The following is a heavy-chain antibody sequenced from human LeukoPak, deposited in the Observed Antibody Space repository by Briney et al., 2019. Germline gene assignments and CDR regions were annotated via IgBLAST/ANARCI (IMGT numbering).Heavy chain of an antibody. J-gene: IGHJ4*02. D-gene: IGHD6-19*01. CDR2: MDPNSDNT. CDR3: ARFPRGWYPDY. V-gene: IGHV1-8*01. Sequence: ASVKVSCKASGYSFTSYDINWVRQASGQGLEWMGWMDPNSDNTGYAQKFQGRITMTRNTSISTAYMELSSLRSEDTAVYYCARFPRGWYPDYWGQGTLVTVSS. CDR1: GYSFTSYD.